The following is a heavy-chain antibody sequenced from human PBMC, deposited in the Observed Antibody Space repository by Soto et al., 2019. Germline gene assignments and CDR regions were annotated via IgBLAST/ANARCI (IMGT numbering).Heavy chain of an antibody. V-gene: IGHV4-39*01. D-gene: IGHD2-2*01. CDR3: ARLMRLATPAHNYYYGMDV. CDR2: IYYSGST. J-gene: IGHJ6*02. Sequence: SETLSLTCTVSGGSISSSSYYWGWIRQPPGKGLEWIGSIYYSGSTYYNPSLKSRVTISVDTSKNQFSLKLSSVTAADTAVYYCARLMRLATPAHNYYYGMDVWGQGTTVTVSS. CDR1: GGSISSSSYY.